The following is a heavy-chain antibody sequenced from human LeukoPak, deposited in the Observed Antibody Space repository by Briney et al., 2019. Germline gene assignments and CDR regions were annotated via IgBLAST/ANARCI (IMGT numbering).Heavy chain of an antibody. CDR3: ARDSGSGSNDY. CDR2: ISAGNGNT. J-gene: IGHJ4*02. Sequence: ASVKVSCKASGYTFTSYAIHWVRQAPGQRLEWMGWISAGNGNTKYSQNFRGRVTFISNTSATTAFMELSSLRSEDAAVYYCARDSGSGSNDYWGQGTLVTVSS. CDR1: GYTFTSYA. D-gene: IGHD1-26*01. V-gene: IGHV1-3*01.